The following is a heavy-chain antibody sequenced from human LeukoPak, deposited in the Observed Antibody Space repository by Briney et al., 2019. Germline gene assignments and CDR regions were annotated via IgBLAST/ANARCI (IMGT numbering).Heavy chain of an antibody. D-gene: IGHD2-2*01. Sequence: SETLSLTCTVSGDSLSSGSYYWSWIRQPAGKGLEWIGRIYTSGSTNYNPSLKSRVTISVDTSKKQFSLKLNSVTAADTAVYYCARVIPAYDAFDTWGQGTMVTVSS. V-gene: IGHV4-61*02. CDR3: ARVIPAYDAFDT. J-gene: IGHJ3*02. CDR1: GDSLSSGSYY. CDR2: IYTSGST.